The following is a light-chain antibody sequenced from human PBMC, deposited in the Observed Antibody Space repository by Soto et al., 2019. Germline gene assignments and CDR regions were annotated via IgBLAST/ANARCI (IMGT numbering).Light chain of an antibody. CDR3: QQYGSSPRT. V-gene: IGKV3-20*01. J-gene: IGKJ1*01. Sequence: GERATRTCWASQTVSITYLTWYQQKPGQAPRLLIFGASKRATGIPDRFSGSGSGRDFTLTIGRLEPEDFAVYFCQQYGSSPRTFGQGTKADIK. CDR1: QTVSITY. CDR2: GAS.